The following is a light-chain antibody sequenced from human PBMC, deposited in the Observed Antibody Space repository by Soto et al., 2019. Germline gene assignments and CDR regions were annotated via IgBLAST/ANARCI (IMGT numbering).Light chain of an antibody. Sequence: EIVLTQSPGTLSLSPGERATLSCRASQSVSSNLAWYQKKPGQGPRLLIYGASSRAPGIPDRFSGSGSGTDFTLTISRLEPEDGAVYYCQQYGSSRTFGGGTKVDIK. CDR2: GAS. J-gene: IGKJ4*01. V-gene: IGKV3-20*01. CDR1: QSVSSN. CDR3: QQYGSSRT.